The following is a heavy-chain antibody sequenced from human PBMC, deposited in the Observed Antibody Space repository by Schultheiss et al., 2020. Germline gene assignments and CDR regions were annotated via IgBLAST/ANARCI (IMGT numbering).Heavy chain of an antibody. CDR1: GGTFSSYA. CDR2: IIPIFGTA. V-gene: IGHV1-69*13. CDR3: ARDRSSRPGLDY. Sequence: SVKVSCKASGGTFSSYAISWVRQAPGQGLEWMGGIIPIFGTANYAQKFQGRVTITADESTSTAYMELSSLRSEDTAVYYCARDRSSRPGLDYWGQGTLVTVSS. J-gene: IGHJ4*02.